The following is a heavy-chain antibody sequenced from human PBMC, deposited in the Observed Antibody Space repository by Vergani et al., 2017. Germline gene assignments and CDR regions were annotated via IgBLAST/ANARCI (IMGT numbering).Heavy chain of an antibody. Sequence: QVQLVQSGAEVKKPGSSVKVSCKASGGTFSSYAISWVRQAPGQGLEWMGRIIPIFGTANYAQKFQGRVTITADESTSTAYMELSSLRSEDTAVYYCARDYVVVAAPSPVNNPGRMDVWGQGTTVTVSS. CDR1: GGTFSSYA. D-gene: IGHD2-15*01. V-gene: IGHV1-69*18. CDR3: ARDYVVVAAPSPVNNPGRMDV. CDR2: IIPIFGTA. J-gene: IGHJ6*02.